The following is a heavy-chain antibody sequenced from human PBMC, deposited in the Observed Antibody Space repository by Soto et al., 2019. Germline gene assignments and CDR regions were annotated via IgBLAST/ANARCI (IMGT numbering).Heavy chain of an antibody. CDR3: GRGSGLIRDF. CDR1: GGSINNYY. Sequence: QVQLQESGPGLVKPSETLSLTCTVSGGSINNYYWSWIRQPPGKGLEWIGYIYYSGSTKYNPSLESRVTISVDTSKNQFSLMLSSVTAADTAMYYCGRGSGLIRDFWGQGTLVTVSP. V-gene: IGHV4-59*01. J-gene: IGHJ4*02. D-gene: IGHD1-26*01. CDR2: IYYSGST.